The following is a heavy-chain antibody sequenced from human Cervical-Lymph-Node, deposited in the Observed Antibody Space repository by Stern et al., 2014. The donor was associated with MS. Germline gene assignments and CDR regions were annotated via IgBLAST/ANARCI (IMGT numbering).Heavy chain of an antibody. Sequence: EVQMVESGGGVIQPGGSLRLSCTASGFTVSRDYMTWVRQAPGKGLEWISCITNVGSPFYPDSVNGRFTLSRDDSKNTVYLHMTSLRAEDTAMYYCARDTSSPERSDWWGQGTLVTVSS. J-gene: IGHJ4*02. CDR1: GFTVSRDY. CDR2: ITNVGSP. CDR3: ARDTSSPERSDW. D-gene: IGHD1-1*01. V-gene: IGHV3-53*01.